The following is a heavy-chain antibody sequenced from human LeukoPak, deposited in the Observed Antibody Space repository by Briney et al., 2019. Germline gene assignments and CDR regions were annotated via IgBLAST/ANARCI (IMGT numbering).Heavy chain of an antibody. CDR2: IIPFLGTA. Sequence: GASEKVSCKASRGTFSSYAISWVRQAPGQGLEWMGGIIPFLGTANYAQKIQGRITINADQATITAYMEMSSLRSEDTAVYYCARGYYYYSSGFPSLYYFDYWGQGTLVTVSS. J-gene: IGHJ4*02. V-gene: IGHV1-69*10. CDR3: ARGYYYYSSGFPSLYYFDY. CDR1: RGTFSSYA. D-gene: IGHD3-22*01.